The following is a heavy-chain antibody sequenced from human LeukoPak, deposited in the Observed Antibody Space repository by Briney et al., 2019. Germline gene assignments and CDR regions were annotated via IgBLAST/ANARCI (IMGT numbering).Heavy chain of an antibody. D-gene: IGHD3-10*01. CDR1: GGSISSYY. CDR3: ARDPAYYYGSGSSYAVDY. CDR2: IFYTGST. Sequence: SETLSLTCTVSGGSISSYYWSWIRQPPGKGLEWIGYIFYTGSTNYNPSLKSRVTISVLTSKNRFSLKLSSVTAADTAVYYCARDPAYYYGSGSSYAVDYWGQGTLVTVSS. J-gene: IGHJ4*02. V-gene: IGHV4-59*12.